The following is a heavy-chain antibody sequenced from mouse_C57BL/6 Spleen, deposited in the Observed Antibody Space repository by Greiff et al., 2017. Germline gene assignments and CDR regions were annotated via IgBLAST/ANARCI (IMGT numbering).Heavy chain of an antibody. J-gene: IGHJ4*01. CDR3: ASLGITRAMDY. Sequence: QVQLQQPGAELVMPGASVKLSCKASGYTFTSYWMHWVKQRPGQGLEWIGEIDPSDSYTNYNQKFKGKSTLTVDKSSSTAYMQLSSLTSEDAAVYYCASLGITRAMDYWGQGTSVTVSS. CDR2: IDPSDSYT. V-gene: IGHV1-69*01. CDR1: GYTFTSYW. D-gene: IGHD2-4*01.